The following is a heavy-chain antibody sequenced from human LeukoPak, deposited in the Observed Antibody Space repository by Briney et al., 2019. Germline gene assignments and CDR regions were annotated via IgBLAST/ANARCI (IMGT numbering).Heavy chain of an antibody. V-gene: IGHV3-23*01. CDR3: AKSQWFGELPYIDY. CDR2: ISGSGSNT. CDR1: GFTFSSYA. J-gene: IGHJ4*02. Sequence: GGSLRLSCAASGFTFSSYAMSWVRQAPGKGLEWVSAISGSGSNTYYADSVKGRFTISRDNSKNTLYLQMNSLRAEDTAVYYCAKSQWFGELPYIDYWGQGTLVTVSS. D-gene: IGHD3-10*01.